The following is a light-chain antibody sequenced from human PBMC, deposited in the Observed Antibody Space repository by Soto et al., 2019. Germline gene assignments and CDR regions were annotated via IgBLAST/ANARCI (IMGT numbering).Light chain of an antibody. CDR3: SSYAGSNNWV. V-gene: IGLV2-8*01. Sequence: QSALTQPPSASGSPGQSVTISCTGTSSDVGDYNYVSWYQQHPGKAPKLMIHEVSKRPSGVPDRFSGSTSGNTASLTVSGLQAEDEADYYCSSYAGSNNWVFGGGTQLTV. CDR2: EVS. J-gene: IGLJ3*02. CDR1: SSDVGDYNY.